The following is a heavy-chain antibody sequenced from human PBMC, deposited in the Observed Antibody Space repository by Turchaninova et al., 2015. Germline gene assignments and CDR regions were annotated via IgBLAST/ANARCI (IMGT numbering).Heavy chain of an antibody. CDR1: GFTFNTYT. V-gene: IGHV3-21*01. Sequence: LVDSGGGLVKPGGSLRLSCVVSGFTFNTYTMNWVRQAPGKGLEWVSYIDSSSSYIYYADSVKGRFTISRDNAKNSVYLQMNSLRVEDTAVYYCARYYDQSRGFXXWGQGXLVTVSS. D-gene: IGHD3-3*01. J-gene: IGHJ4*02. CDR3: ARYYDQSRGFXX. CDR2: IDSSSSYI.